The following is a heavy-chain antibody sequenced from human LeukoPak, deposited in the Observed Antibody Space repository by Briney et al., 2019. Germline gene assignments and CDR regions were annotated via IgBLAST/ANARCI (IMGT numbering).Heavy chain of an antibody. CDR1: GFTFSSYS. J-gene: IGHJ4*02. CDR3: ARDPGVVVVPAAPDY. V-gene: IGHV3-21*01. Sequence: PGGSLRLSCAASGFTFSSYSMNWVRQAPGKGLEWVSSISSSISYIYYADSVKGRFTISRDNAKNSLYLQMNILRAEDTAVYYCARDPGVVVVPAAPDYWGQGTLVTVS. D-gene: IGHD2-2*01. CDR2: ISSSISYI.